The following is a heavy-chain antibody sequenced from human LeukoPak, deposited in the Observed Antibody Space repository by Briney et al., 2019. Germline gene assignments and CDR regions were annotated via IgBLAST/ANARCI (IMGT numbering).Heavy chain of an antibody. V-gene: IGHV4-59*08. D-gene: IGHD6-19*01. CDR1: GGSISSYY. J-gene: IGHJ6*02. CDR2: IYYSGST. CDR3: ARLYSSGPYYYYGMDV. Sequence: SETLSLTCTVSGGSISSYYWSWIRQPPGKGLEWIGYIYYSGSTNYNPSLKSRVTISVDTSKNQFSLKLSSVAAADTAVYYCARLYSSGPYYYYGMDVWGQGTTVTVSS.